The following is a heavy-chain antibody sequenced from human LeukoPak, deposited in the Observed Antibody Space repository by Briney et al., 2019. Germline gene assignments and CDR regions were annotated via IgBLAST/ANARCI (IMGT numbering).Heavy chain of an antibody. CDR1: GGSISSSSYY. CDR3: ARTVPPPAYYYYYMDV. CDR2: IYYSGST. V-gene: IGHV4-39*07. D-gene: IGHD2-2*01. Sequence: SETLSLTCTVSGGSISSSSYYWGWIRQPPGKGLEWIGSIYYSGSTYYNPSLKSRVTISVDTPKNQFSLKLSSVTAADTAVYYCARTVPPPAYYYYYMDVWGKGTTVTVSS. J-gene: IGHJ6*03.